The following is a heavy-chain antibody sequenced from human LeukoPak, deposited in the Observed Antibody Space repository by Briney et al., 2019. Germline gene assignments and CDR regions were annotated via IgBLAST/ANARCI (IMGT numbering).Heavy chain of an antibody. V-gene: IGHV6-1*01. CDR1: GDSVSSNSAA. CDR2: TYYRSKSSS. CDR3: ARSRGAIVDY. Sequence: SQTLSLTCAISGDSVSSNSAAWNWIRQSPSRGLEWLGRTYYRSKSSSDYAVSVKSRININPDTSENQFSLQLNSVTPEDTAVYYCARSRGAIVDYWGQGTLVTVSS. J-gene: IGHJ4*02.